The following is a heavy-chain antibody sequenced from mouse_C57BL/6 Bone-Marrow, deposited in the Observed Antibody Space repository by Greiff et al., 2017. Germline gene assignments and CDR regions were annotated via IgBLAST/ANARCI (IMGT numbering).Heavy chain of an antibody. CDR3: ANDYDPAWFAY. CDR2: IYIGNGYT. CDR1: GYTFTSYG. J-gene: IGHJ3*01. Sequence: VQLQQSGAELVRPGSSVKMSCKTSGYTFTSYGINWVKQRPGQGLEWIGYIYIGNGYTEYHEKFKGKATLTSDTSSSTAYMQRSTLTSEDSAIYFCANDYDPAWFAYWGQGTLVTVSA. D-gene: IGHD2-4*01. V-gene: IGHV1-58*01.